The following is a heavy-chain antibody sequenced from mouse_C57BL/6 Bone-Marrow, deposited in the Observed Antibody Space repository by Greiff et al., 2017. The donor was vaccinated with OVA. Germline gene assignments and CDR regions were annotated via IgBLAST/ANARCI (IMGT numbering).Heavy chain of an antibody. D-gene: IGHD1-1*01. CDR3: ARGGGSSYENYAMDY. J-gene: IGHJ4*01. V-gene: IGHV1-53*01. Sequence: QVQLQQPGTELVKPGASVKLSCKASGYTFTSYWMHWVKQRPGQGLEWIGNINPSNGGTNYNEKFKSKATLTVDKSSSTAYMQLSSLTSEDSAVYYCARGGGSSYENYAMDYWGQGTSVTVSS. CDR1: GYTFTSYW. CDR2: INPSNGGT.